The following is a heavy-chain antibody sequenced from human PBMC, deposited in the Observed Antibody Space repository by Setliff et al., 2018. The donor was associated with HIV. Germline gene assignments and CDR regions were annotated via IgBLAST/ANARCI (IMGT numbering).Heavy chain of an antibody. CDR2: IFYSGGT. CDR3: AREAAHCSGDTCQFTFDS. Sequence: PSETLSLTCSVSGGSIGNFYWSWIRQPPGKGLEWIGYIFYSGGTHYNPSLRSRVTISVDTSKNQFSLKLSSVTAADTAVYYCAREAAHCSGDTCQFTFDSWGQGTLVTVSS. CDR1: GGSIGNFY. D-gene: IGHD2-15*01. J-gene: IGHJ4*02. V-gene: IGHV4-59*12.